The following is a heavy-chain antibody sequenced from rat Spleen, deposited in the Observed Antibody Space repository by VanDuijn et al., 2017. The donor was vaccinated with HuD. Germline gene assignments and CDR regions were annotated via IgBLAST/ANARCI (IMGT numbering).Heavy chain of an antibody. V-gene: IGHV2-30*01. CDR2: IWTGGST. Sequence: CNVHWVRQPTGKGLEWMAIIWTGGSTAYNSLLKSRLSISRDISKSQVFLRMNSLQTEDTATYYCARDAGILRYWGQGVMVTVSS. CDR3: ARDAGILRY. D-gene: IGHD1-6*01. CDR1: CN. J-gene: IGHJ2*01.